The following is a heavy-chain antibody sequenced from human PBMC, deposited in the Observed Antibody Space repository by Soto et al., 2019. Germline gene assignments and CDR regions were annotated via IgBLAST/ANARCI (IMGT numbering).Heavy chain of an antibody. CDR1: GFTFSSYA. J-gene: IGHJ4*02. D-gene: IGHD6-19*01. Sequence: EVPLLESGGGLVQPGGSLRLSCAASGFTFSSYAMSWVRQAPGKGLEWVSVISGSGDSTYYADSVKGRFTISRDNSKNTLYLQMNSLRAEDTAVYYCARRTSGWDLDYWGQGTLVTVSS. CDR3: ARRTSGWDLDY. CDR2: ISGSGDST. V-gene: IGHV3-23*01.